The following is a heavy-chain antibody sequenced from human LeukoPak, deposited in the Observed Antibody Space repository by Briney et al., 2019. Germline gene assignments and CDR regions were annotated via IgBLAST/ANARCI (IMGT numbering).Heavy chain of an antibody. D-gene: IGHD6-19*01. Sequence: TETLSLTCTVSGGSINNNYWSWFRQSPGKGLEWIGYIYYNGNTNYDTSLESRVTISVDTSKNQIHLRLSSVTAADTAVYYCARGGWSQDYWGQGTLVTVSS. CDR3: ARGGWSQDY. CDR2: IYYNGNT. CDR1: GGSINNNY. V-gene: IGHV4-59*01. J-gene: IGHJ4*02.